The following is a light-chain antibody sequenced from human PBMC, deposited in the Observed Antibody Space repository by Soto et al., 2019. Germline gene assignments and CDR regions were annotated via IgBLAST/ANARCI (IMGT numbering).Light chain of an antibody. V-gene: IGKV1-5*03. CDR1: QTISSW. CDR3: QQYDSFSVT. J-gene: IGKJ5*01. CDR2: KAS. Sequence: DIQMTQSPSTLSGSVGDRVTITCRASQTISSWLAWYQQKPGKAPKLLIYKASTLKSGVPSRFRGSGSGTECRLTISTMQPDDFATYYCQQYDSFSVTFGQGTRLEIK.